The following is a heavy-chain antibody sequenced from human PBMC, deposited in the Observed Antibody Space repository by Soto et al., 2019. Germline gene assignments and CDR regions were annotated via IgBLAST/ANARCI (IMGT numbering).Heavy chain of an antibody. CDR1: GFSFSDYY. J-gene: IGHJ4*02. CDR3: ARGGYHGSGSYSSDY. CDR2: ISSSSSYT. D-gene: IGHD3-10*01. V-gene: IGHV3-11*06. Sequence: QVQLVESGGGLVKPGGSLRLSCVGFGFSFSDYYMSWIRQAPGTGLEWVSYISSSSSYTNYADSVKGRFTISRDNAKNPLYLQMTSLRAEDTAVYYCARGGYHGSGSYSSDYWGQGTLVTVSS.